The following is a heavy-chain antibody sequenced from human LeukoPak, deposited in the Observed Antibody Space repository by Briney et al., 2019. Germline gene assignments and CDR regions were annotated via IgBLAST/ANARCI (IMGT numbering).Heavy chain of an antibody. CDR2: ISSSSSYI. D-gene: IGHD6-19*01. Sequence: GGSLRLSCAASGFTFSSYSMNWVRQAPGKGLEWVSSISSSSSYIYYADSVKGRFTISRDNAKNSLYLQMNSLRAEDTAVYYCARAIAVAGSASGELDHWGQGTLVTVSS. CDR1: GFTFSSYS. CDR3: ARAIAVAGSASGELDH. J-gene: IGHJ5*02. V-gene: IGHV3-21*01.